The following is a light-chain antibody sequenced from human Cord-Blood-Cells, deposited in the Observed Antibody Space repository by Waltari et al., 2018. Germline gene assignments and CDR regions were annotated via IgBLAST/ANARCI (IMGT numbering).Light chain of an antibody. CDR2: KAS. CDR3: QQYNCYSVFT. J-gene: IGKJ3*01. V-gene: IGKV1-5*03. CDR1: QSISSW. Sequence: DIQMTQSPSTLSASVGDRVTITCRASQSISSWLAWYQQKPGKAPKLLIYKASSLESGVPSRFSGSGSGTEFTLTISSLQPDDFATYYCQQYNCYSVFTFGPGTKVDIK.